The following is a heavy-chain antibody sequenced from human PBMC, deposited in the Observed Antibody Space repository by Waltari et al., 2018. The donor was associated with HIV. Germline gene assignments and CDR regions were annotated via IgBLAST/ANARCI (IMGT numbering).Heavy chain of an antibody. V-gene: IGHV5-51*01. CDR2: IYPVDAVT. CDR1: GYTFTNYW. Sequence: EVQLEQSGAEVKKPGESLKISCKASGYTFTNYWIAWVRQTPGKGLGWMGIIYPVDAVTRYGPSSEGHVTISADKSTTAAYLQWTSLRASDNGIYYCARLRLGRAWFDPWGQGTLVTVSS. D-gene: IGHD6-6*01. CDR3: ARLRLGRAWFDP. J-gene: IGHJ5*02.